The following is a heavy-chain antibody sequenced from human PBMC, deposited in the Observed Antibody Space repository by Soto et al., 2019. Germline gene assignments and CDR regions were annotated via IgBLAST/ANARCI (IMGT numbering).Heavy chain of an antibody. CDR2: IYPGDSDT. J-gene: IGHJ6*02. Sequence: PGESLKSSCQGSGYTFTDDWIGWVHQLPGKGLEWMGIIYPGDSDTRYSPSFQGHVTITVDKSTNTAYLQWNTLRASDTAMYYCPRHISNFRYYYYGMDVWGQGTTDTVSS. V-gene: IGHV5-51*07. CDR3: PRHISNFRYYYYGMDV. CDR1: GYTFTDDW. D-gene: IGHD4-4*01.